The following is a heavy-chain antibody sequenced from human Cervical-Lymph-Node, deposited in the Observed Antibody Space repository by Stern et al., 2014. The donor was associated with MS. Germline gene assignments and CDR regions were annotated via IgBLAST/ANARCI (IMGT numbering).Heavy chain of an antibody. Sequence: VQLVESGGGVVQPGRSLRLSCAASGFTFSNNGMHWVRQAPGKGLEWVAVISYDGSNKYYADSVKGRFTISRDNSKNTLYLKMNSLRAEDTAVYYCAKAGGTYPNWFDPWGQGTLVTVSS. D-gene: IGHD1-26*01. J-gene: IGHJ5*02. CDR2: ISYDGSNK. CDR1: GFTFSNNG. V-gene: IGHV3-30*18. CDR3: AKAGGTYPNWFDP.